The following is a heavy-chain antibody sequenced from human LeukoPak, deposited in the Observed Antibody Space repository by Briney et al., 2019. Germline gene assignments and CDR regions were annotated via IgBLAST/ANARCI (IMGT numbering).Heavy chain of an antibody. J-gene: IGHJ4*02. CDR3: ARHSPAWDYVWGSFFPFDY. CDR1: GYSFTSYW. Sequence: GESLKISCKGSGYSFTSYWIGWVRQMPGKGLEWMGIIYPGDSDTRYSPSFQGQVTISADKSISTAYLQWSSLKASDTAMYYYARHSPAWDYVWGSFFPFDYWGQGTLVTVSS. V-gene: IGHV5-51*01. D-gene: IGHD3-16*01. CDR2: IYPGDSDT.